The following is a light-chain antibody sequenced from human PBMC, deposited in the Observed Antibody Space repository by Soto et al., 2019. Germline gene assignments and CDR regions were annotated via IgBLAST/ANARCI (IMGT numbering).Light chain of an antibody. J-gene: IGKJ1*01. CDR1: QTIITY. Sequence: DLQMTQSPSSLSASVGDTVTITCRASQTIITYLNWYQQKPGKAPKLLIYFASTLQSGVPSRFSGSRSGTDFTLTISSLQSEDFATYYCQQTYTLPHTFGQGTKVEIK. V-gene: IGKV1-39*01. CDR2: FAS. CDR3: QQTYTLPHT.